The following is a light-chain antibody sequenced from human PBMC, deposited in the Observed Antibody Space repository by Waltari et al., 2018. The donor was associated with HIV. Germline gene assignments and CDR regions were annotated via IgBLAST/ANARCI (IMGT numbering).Light chain of an antibody. CDR1: SSNIGNKY. V-gene: IGLV1-51*01. CDR2: DNN. J-gene: IGLJ2*01. CDR3: GTWDSSLSAGGV. Sequence: QSVLTQPPSVSAAPGQKVTIPCSGSSSNIGNKYVTWYQQLPGTAPKLLIYDNNKRPSGIPDRFSGSKSGTSATLGITGLQTGDEADYYCGTWDSSLSAGGVFGGGTKLTVL.